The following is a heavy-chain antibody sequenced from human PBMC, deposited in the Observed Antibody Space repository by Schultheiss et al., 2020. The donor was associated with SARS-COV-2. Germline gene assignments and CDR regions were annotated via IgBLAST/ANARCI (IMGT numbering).Heavy chain of an antibody. CDR3: ARDAIGSDFSSRWFDP. D-gene: IGHD3-3*01. CDR2: INPNSGGT. J-gene: IGHJ5*02. CDR1: GYTFTGYY. Sequence: ASVKVSCMASGYTFTGYYMHWVRQAPGQGLEWMGWINPNSGGTNYAQKFQGRVTMTRDTSISTAYMELSRLRSDDTAVYYCARDAIGSDFSSRWFDPWGQGTLVTVSS. V-gene: IGHV1-2*02.